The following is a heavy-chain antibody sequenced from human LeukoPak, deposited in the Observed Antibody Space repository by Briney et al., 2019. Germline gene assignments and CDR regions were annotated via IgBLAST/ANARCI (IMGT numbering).Heavy chain of an antibody. D-gene: IGHD3-22*01. CDR3: ASRSGYYSAYDY. J-gene: IGHJ4*02. Sequence: GASVKVSCKASGGTFSSYAISWVRQAPGQGLEWMGGIIPIFGTANYAQKFQGRVTITADESTSTAYMELSSLRSEDTAVYYCASRSGYYSAYDYWGQGTLVTVSS. CDR1: GGTFSSYA. V-gene: IGHV1-69*13. CDR2: IIPIFGTA.